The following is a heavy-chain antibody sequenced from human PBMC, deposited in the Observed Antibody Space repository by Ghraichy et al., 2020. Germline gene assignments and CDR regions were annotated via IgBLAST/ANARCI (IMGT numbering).Heavy chain of an antibody. Sequence: SETLSLTCAVYGGSFSDYYWSWIRQSPGKGLEWIGEINHSGSTNYNPSLKSRVTIAVDTSKNQFSLKLNSVTAADTAVYFCARGDTGYSSSLDYWGQGTLVTVSS. D-gene: IGHD6-13*01. CDR3: ARGDTGYSSSLDY. V-gene: IGHV4-34*01. CDR1: GGSFSDYY. CDR2: INHSGST. J-gene: IGHJ4*02.